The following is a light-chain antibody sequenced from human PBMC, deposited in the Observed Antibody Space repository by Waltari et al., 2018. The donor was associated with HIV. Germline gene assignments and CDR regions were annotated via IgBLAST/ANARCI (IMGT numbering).Light chain of an antibody. CDR2: SSN. CDR1: TPNFGARYD. J-gene: IGLJ2*01. Sequence: QSVLTQPPSVSGAPGQRVTIPCTGSTPNFGARYDGQWYQHLPGTAPKPLIHSSNNRPSGVPDRFSGSKSGTSASLAITGLRAEDEADYYCQSYDRILGDVVFGGGTKLTVL. V-gene: IGLV1-40*01. CDR3: QSYDRILGDVV.